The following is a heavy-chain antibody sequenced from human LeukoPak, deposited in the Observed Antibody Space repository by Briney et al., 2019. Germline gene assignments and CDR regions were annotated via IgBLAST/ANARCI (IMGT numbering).Heavy chain of an antibody. Sequence: GGSLRLSCAASGFTFSSYDMRWVRQAPGKGLEWVALISYDGSNKDYADSVKGRFTISRDNSKNTLYLQMNSLRAEDTAVYYCTKEISGSYYSDYWGQGTLVTVSS. D-gene: IGHD1-26*01. V-gene: IGHV3-30*18. CDR1: GFTFSSYD. J-gene: IGHJ4*02. CDR2: ISYDGSNK. CDR3: TKEISGSYYSDY.